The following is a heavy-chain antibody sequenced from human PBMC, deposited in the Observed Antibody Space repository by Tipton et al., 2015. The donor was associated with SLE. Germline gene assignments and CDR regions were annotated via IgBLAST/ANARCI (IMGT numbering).Heavy chain of an antibody. CDR2: RFHDGNT. CDR3: SGGGVATMGGYAFEI. CDR1: GDSVKSRY. J-gene: IGHJ3*02. D-gene: IGHD3-16*01. V-gene: IGHV4-59*02. Sequence: TLSLTCTVSGDSVKSRYWIWVRQPAGRGLEWLAYRFHDGNTNYNPSLKSRVTISVDTSKNQFTLKLSSVTAADSALYYWSGGGVATMGGYAFEIWGQGTMVTVSS.